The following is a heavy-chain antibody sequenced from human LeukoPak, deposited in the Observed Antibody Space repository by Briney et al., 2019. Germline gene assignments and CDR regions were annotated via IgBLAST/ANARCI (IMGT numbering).Heavy chain of an antibody. J-gene: IGHJ4*02. CDR1: GGSISSSSYY. V-gene: IGHV4-39*07. CDR2: IYYSGST. D-gene: IGHD2-21*01. Sequence: SETLSLTCTVSGGSISSSSYYWGWIRQPPGRGLEWIGSIYYSGSTYYNPSLKSRVTISVDTSKNQFSLKLSSVTAADTAVYYCARGLSRVVSKYYFDYWGQGTLVTVSS. CDR3: ARGLSRVVSKYYFDY.